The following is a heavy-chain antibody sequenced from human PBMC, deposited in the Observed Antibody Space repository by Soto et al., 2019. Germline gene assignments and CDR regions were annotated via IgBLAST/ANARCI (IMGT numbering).Heavy chain of an antibody. Sequence: SETLSLTCTVPGGSISSYYWSWIRQPPGKGLEWIGYIYYSWRTNYTPSLKSRVTILVDTSKNQFSLKLTPVTAADTAVYYCVRNVDTTRDYYFDYWGPGTLVTVSS. V-gene: IGHV4-59*01. CDR3: VRNVDTTRDYYFDY. D-gene: IGHD5-18*01. J-gene: IGHJ4*02. CDR1: GGSISSYY. CDR2: IYYSWRT.